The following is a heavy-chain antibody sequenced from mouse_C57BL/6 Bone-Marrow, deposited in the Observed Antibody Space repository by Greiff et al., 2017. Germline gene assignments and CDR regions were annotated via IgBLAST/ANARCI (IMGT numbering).Heavy chain of an antibody. J-gene: IGHJ3*01. CDR3: ATIYYGNWGFAY. CDR2: INPNNGGT. D-gene: IGHD2-1*01. Sequence: EVKLQQSGPELVKPGASVKIPCKASGYTFTDYNMDWVKQSHGKSLEWIGDINPNNGGTIYNQKFKGKATLTVDKSSSTAYMELRSLTSEDTAVYYCATIYYGNWGFAYWGQGTLVTVSA. CDR1: GYTFTDYN. V-gene: IGHV1-18*01.